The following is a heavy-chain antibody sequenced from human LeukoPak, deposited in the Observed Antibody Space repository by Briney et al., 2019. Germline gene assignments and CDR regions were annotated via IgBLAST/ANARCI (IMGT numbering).Heavy chain of an antibody. CDR3: ASESGKFDY. V-gene: IGHV3-43*02. CDR2: ISGDGVST. CDR1: GLPIADVA. Sequence: GGSLRLSCVASGLPIADVAMHWVRQAPGKGLEWVSLISGDGVSTFYADSVKGRFSISRDNSKNSLSLEMNSLRTEDTAMYYCASESGKFDYWGQGTLVAVSS. J-gene: IGHJ4*02.